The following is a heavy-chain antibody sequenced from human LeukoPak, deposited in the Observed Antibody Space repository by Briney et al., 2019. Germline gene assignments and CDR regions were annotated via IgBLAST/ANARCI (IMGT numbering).Heavy chain of an antibody. CDR1: GYTFTSYG. D-gene: IGHD3-10*01. J-gene: IGHJ5*02. Sequence: ASVKVSCKASGYTFTSYGISWVRQAPGQGLEWMGWISAYNGNTNYAQMLQGRVTMTTDTSTSTAYMELRSLRSDDTAVYYCARHTGSGSYYNRFINWFDPWGQGTLVTVSS. V-gene: IGHV1-18*01. CDR2: ISAYNGNT. CDR3: ARHTGSGSYYNRFINWFDP.